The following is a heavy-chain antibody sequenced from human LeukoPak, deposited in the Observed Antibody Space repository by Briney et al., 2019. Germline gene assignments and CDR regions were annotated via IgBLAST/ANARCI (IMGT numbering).Heavy chain of an antibody. CDR2: MNPNSGNT. Sequence: GASGKVSCKASGYTLTSYDINWVRQATGQGLEWMGWMNPNSGNTGYAQKFQGGVTMTRNTSISTAYMELSSLRSEDTAVYYCARSPLYDFWSGYYSEGVDYWGQGTLVTVSS. CDR1: GYTLTSYD. D-gene: IGHD3-3*01. V-gene: IGHV1-8*01. J-gene: IGHJ4*02. CDR3: ARSPLYDFWSGYYSEGVDY.